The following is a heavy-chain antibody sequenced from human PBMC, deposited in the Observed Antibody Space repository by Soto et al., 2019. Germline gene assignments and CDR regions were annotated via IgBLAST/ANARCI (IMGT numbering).Heavy chain of an antibody. CDR2: IYWSGDE. CDR1: GFSFSTSGVG. Sequence: QMTLKESGPTLVKPTQTLTLTCSFSGFSFSTSGVGVGWVRQPPGKALEWLALIYWSGDEHYRPSLKSRLTITKDTSKNQVVLIMTNMDTVDTATYYCARGVATLPVFAFDVWGQGTTVTVAS. D-gene: IGHD6-6*01. V-gene: IGHV2-5*01. J-gene: IGHJ3*01. CDR3: ARGVATLPVFAFDV.